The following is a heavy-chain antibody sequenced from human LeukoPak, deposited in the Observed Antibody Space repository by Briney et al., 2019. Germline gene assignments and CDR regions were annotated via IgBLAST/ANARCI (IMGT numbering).Heavy chain of an antibody. CDR2: IRGSDGST. Sequence: GGSRRLSCAASGFPFSTYAMSWVRQAPGKGLEWVSSIRGSDGSTYYADSVKGRVAISRDNAKNTLYPQMNSLRAEDTAVYYCAKDVYGDYGGLDYWGQGTLVTVSS. D-gene: IGHD4-17*01. J-gene: IGHJ4*02. CDR3: AKDVYGDYGGLDY. CDR1: GFPFSTYA. V-gene: IGHV3-23*01.